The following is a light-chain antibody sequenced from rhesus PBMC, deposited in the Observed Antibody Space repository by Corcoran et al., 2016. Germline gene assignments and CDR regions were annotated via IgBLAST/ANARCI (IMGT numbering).Light chain of an antibody. J-gene: IGKJ2*01. Sequence: EIVMTQSPATLALSPGERATLSRRASQRVSSYLAWYQQKPGQAPRLLIYGASSRDTGIPDRFSGSVSGSEFTLTISRLEPEGVGVDFCMQSGNWPLYSFGQGTKVEIK. V-gene: IGKV3-24*04. CDR3: MQSGNWPLYS. CDR1: QRVSSY. CDR2: GAS.